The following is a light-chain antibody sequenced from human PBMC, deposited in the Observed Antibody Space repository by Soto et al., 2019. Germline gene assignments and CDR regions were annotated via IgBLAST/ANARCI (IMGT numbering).Light chain of an antibody. Sequence: EIVLTQSPGTLPLSPGERAALSFRAIQIVYGRQLAWYQHKPGQAPRLLMYGVSSRATGIPDRFTGSGSGADFTLTISRLEPEDFAVYYCQVYGPSPPITFGQGTRLEIK. CDR1: QIVYGRQ. CDR3: QVYGPSPPIT. J-gene: IGKJ5*01. V-gene: IGKV3-20*01. CDR2: GVS.